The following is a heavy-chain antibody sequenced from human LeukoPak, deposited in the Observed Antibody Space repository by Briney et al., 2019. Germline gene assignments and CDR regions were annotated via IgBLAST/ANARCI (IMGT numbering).Heavy chain of an antibody. D-gene: IGHD4/OR15-4a*01. CDR3: AKGGLWPQYYFDY. J-gene: IGHJ4*02. V-gene: IGHV4-34*01. Sequence: SETLSLTCAVYGGSFSGYYWSWIRQPPGKGLEWIGEINHSGSTNYNPSLKSRVTISVDTSKNQFSLKLSSVTAADTAVYYCAKGGLWPQYYFDYWGQGTLVTVSS. CDR1: GGSFSGYY. CDR2: INHSGST.